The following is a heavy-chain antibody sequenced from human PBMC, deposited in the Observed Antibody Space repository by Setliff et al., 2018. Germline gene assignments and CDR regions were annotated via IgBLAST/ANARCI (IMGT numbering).Heavy chain of an antibody. CDR1: GYSISSPHY. CDR2: IKHSGNT. CDR3: ARDGGDGYGVDAYAGGGFDI. J-gene: IGHJ3*02. D-gene: IGHD4-17*01. V-gene: IGHV4-38-2*02. Sequence: SETLSLTCAVSGYSISSPHYWGWIRQPPGKGLEWIGSIKHSGNTYYNRSLKSRVTISVDTSNNQFSLKLTSVTAADTAVYYCARDGGDGYGVDAYAGGGFDIWGQGTMVTVSS.